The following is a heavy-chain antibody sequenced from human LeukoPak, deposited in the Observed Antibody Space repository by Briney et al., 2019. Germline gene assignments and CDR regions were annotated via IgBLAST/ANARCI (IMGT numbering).Heavy chain of an antibody. Sequence: GASVKVSCKASGLSFTGYFMHWVRQAPGQGPEWMGRIDPNGGGTNYALKFQGRVTMTRDTPITTAYMDLSRLRSDDTAVYYCARGPHDTAYYFDQWGQGTLVTVSS. CDR3: ARGPHDTAYYFDQ. CDR2: IDPNGGGT. V-gene: IGHV1-2*06. CDR1: GLSFTGYF. D-gene: IGHD5-18*01. J-gene: IGHJ4*02.